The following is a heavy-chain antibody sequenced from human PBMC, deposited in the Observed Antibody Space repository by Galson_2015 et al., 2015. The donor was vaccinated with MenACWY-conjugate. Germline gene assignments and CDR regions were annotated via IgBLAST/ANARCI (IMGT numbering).Heavy chain of an antibody. J-gene: IGHJ4*02. Sequence: SVKVSCKASGYSFTAHGISWLRQAPGQGPEWMGWINSDNGKTYYAQNLQGRLTMTTDTSTRTAYMELRSLRSDDTAVYYCAGDAPVARLTCDFWGQATLVIVSS. CDR2: INSDNGKT. V-gene: IGHV1-18*01. CDR3: AGDAPVARLTCDF. CDR1: GYSFTAHG. D-gene: IGHD5-12*01.